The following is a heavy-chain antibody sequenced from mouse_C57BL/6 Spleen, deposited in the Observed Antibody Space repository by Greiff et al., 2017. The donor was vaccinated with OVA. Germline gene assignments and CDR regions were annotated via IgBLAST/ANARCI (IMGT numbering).Heavy chain of an antibody. D-gene: IGHD1-1*02. J-gene: IGHJ4*01. Sequence: EVMLVESGGGLVQPGGSLSLSCAASGFTFTDYYLSWVRQPPGTALEWLGFIRNNATGYTTESRASVKGRFTISREKSQSILYRQMNALRAEDSATYYWARSYGPYAMDDWGQGTSVTVSS. CDR1: GFTFTDYY. CDR3: ARSYGPYAMDD. V-gene: IGHV7-3*01. CDR2: IRNNATGYTT.